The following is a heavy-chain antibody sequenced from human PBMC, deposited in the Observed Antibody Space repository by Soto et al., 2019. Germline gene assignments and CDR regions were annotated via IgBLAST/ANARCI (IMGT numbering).Heavy chain of an antibody. D-gene: IGHD3-10*01. J-gene: IGHJ4*02. CDR1: GFTFSSPA. V-gene: IGHV3-30*04. CDR3: VRSRSGAVADSFDY. CDR2: ISKDGSNT. Sequence: QVQLVESGGGVVQPGRSLRVSCAASGFTFSSPAIHWVRQAPGKGLEWVAVISKDGSNTYYVDSVKGRFTISSDNSENTLYLQMNSLGDEDTAVYYCVRSRSGAVADSFDYWGQGTQVTVSA.